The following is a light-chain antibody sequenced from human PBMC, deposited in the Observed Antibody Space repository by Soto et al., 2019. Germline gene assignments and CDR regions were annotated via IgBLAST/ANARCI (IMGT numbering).Light chain of an antibody. V-gene: IGKV1-5*03. CDR3: KPSFT. Sequence: DIQMTQSPSTLSASVGDRVTITCRASQSISSWLARYQQKPRKAPKLLIYKASSIESGVPSRFSGSGSETAFTTSIGNMEPDDFATHDCKPSFTFGPGTKVEIK. CDR2: KAS. CDR1: QSISSW. J-gene: IGKJ3*01.